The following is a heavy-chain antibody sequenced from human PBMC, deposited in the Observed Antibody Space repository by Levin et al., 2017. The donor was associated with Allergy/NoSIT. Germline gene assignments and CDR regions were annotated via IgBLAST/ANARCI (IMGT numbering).Heavy chain of an antibody. J-gene: IGHJ6*02. CDR1: GGSFSGYY. Sequence: PSETLSLTCAVYGGSFSGYYWSWIRQPPGKGLEWIGEINHSGSTNYNPSLKSRVTISVDTSKNQFSLKLSSVTAADTAVYYCARGSYGSGSYYNVIRAGYYYYGMDVWGQGTTVTVSS. D-gene: IGHD3-10*01. CDR2: INHSGST. V-gene: IGHV4-34*01. CDR3: ARGSYGSGSYYNVIRAGYYYYGMDV.